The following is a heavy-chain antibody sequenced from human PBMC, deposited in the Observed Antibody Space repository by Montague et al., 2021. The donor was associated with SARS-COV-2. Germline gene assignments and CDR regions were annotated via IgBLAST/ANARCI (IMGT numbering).Heavy chain of an antibody. J-gene: IGHJ6*02. CDR3: ARDLSTSRGILGYFYGMDV. V-gene: IGHV3-48*03. CDR1: GFTFSSYE. CDR2: ISNSGGSI. D-gene: IGHD3-3*02. Sequence: SLRLSCAASGFTFSSYEMNWVRQAPGKGLEWVSYISNSGGSIYYAESVKGRFTISRDNARNSLYLQMNSLRAEETAIYYCARDLSTSRGILGYFYGMDVWGQGTTVTVSS.